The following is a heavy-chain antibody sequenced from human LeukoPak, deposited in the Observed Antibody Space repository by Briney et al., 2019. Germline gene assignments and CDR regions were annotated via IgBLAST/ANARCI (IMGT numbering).Heavy chain of an antibody. Sequence: GGSLRLSCAASGFTVSSNYMSWVRQAPGKGLEWLSYISSSSTIYYADSVRGRFTISRDNAKNSLYLQMNSLRDEDTAVYYCARSPLGGAGSYDYWGQGTLVTVSS. D-gene: IGHD3-10*01. CDR2: ISSSSTI. CDR3: ARSPLGGAGSYDY. V-gene: IGHV3-69-1*01. J-gene: IGHJ4*02. CDR1: GFTVSSNY.